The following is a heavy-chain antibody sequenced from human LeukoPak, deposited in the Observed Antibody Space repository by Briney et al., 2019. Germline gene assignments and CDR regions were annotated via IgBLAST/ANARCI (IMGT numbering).Heavy chain of an antibody. CDR2: IYSGGST. V-gene: IGHV3-66*01. J-gene: IGHJ6*03. Sequence: PGGSLRLSCGASGFTVSSNYMSWVRQAPGKGLEWVSVIYSGGSTYYADSVKGRFTISRDNSKNTLYLQMNSLRAEDTAVYYCARDNFGTVAAPFYYMDVWGKGTTVTVSS. CDR1: GFTVSSNY. CDR3: ARDNFGTVAAPFYYMDV. D-gene: IGHD6-13*01.